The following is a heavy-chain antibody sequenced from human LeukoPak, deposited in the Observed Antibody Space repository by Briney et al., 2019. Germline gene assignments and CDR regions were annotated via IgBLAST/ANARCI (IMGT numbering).Heavy chain of an antibody. D-gene: IGHD6-19*01. V-gene: IGHV3-30*04. Sequence: PGGSLRLSCAASGFTFSSYAMHWVRQAPGKGLEWVAVISYDGSNKYYADSVKGRFTISRDNSKNTLYLQMNSLRAEDTAVYYCAKSGRAVAVGDYWGQGTLVTVSS. CDR2: ISYDGSNK. CDR1: GFTFSSYA. J-gene: IGHJ4*02. CDR3: AKSGRAVAVGDY.